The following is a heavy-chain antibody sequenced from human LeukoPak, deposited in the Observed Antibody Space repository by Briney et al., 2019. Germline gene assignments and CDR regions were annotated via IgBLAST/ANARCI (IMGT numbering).Heavy chain of an antibody. J-gene: IGHJ4*02. V-gene: IGHV4-4*02. D-gene: IGHD3-3*01. CDR1: GGSVINTNW. CDR2: VHLDGRT. Sequence: NPSETLSLTRGVSGGSVINTNWWTWVRQPPGKGLEWIGEVHLDGRTNYNPSLESRLTMSVDVSENQVSLKLTSVTAADTAVYYCAREGGFYRPLDYSGQGTLVTVSS. CDR3: AREGGFYRPLDY.